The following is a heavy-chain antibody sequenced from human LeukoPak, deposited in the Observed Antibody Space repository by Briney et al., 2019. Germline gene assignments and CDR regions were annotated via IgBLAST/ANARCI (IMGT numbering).Heavy chain of an antibody. D-gene: IGHD3-10*02. CDR2: IKQDGSEK. J-gene: IGHJ6*03. CDR3: ARVWSFMSIRSMDV. Sequence: GGFLRLSCAASGFTFSSYWMSWVRQAPGKGLEWVANIKQDGSEKYYVDSVKGRFTISRDNAKNSLYLQMNSLRAEDTAVYYCARVWSFMSIRSMDVWGKGTTVTVSS. CDR1: GFTFSSYW. V-gene: IGHV3-7*01.